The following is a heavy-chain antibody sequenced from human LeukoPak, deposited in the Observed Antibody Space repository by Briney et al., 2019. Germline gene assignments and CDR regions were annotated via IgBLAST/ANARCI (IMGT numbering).Heavy chain of an antibody. Sequence: GRSLRLSCAASGFTFTKVWMSWVCQAPGQGLEWVGRIKSKTGGGTIDYAAPVKGRFTISRDDSKDTLFLQMNSLKTEDTAVYYCTTDLSELDDSGYYAKYFHHWGQGTLVSVSS. CDR1: GFTFTKVW. CDR3: TTDLSELDDSGYYAKYFHH. V-gene: IGHV3-15*01. D-gene: IGHD3-22*01. J-gene: IGHJ1*01. CDR2: IKSKTGGGTI.